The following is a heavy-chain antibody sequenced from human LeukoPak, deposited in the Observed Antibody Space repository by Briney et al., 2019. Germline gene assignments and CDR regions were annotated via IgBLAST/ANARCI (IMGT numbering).Heavy chain of an antibody. V-gene: IGHV1-2*02. CDR1: GYTFTGYY. Sequence: ASVKVPCKASGYTFTGYYMHWVRQAPGQGLEWMGWINPNSGGTNYAQKFQGRVTMTRDTSISTAYMKLSRLRSDDTAVYYCARVGLVGATSLTFDYWGQGTLVTVSS. D-gene: IGHD1-26*01. CDR3: ARVGLVGATSLTFDY. CDR2: INPNSGGT. J-gene: IGHJ4*02.